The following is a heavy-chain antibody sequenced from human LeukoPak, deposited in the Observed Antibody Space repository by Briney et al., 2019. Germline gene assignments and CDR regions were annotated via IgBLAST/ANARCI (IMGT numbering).Heavy chain of an antibody. CDR3: AKDSAKKYDDY. D-gene: IGHD2/OR15-2a*01. Sequence: GGSLRLSCAASGFTFSSYWMSWVRQAPGKGLEWVANIEQDGSEKYYVDSVKGRFTISRDNAKNSLYLRMNSLRAEDTAVYYCAKDSAKKYDDYWGQGTLVTVSS. J-gene: IGHJ4*02. V-gene: IGHV3-7*03. CDR1: GFTFSSYW. CDR2: IEQDGSEK.